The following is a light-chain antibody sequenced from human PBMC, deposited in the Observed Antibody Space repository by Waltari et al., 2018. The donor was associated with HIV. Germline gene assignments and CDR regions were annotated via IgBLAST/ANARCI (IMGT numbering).Light chain of an antibody. CDR3: QIWNNSSDHWV. Sequence: YVLNQPPSVSVAPVTTAKISCGGNNIGSNSVHWYQQRPGQPPVLVIYYDADRPSGIPERFFGSNSGSTATLTITRVEVGDEADYFCQIWNNSSDHWVFGAGTTLTVL. V-gene: IGLV3-21*01. CDR2: YDA. J-gene: IGLJ3*02. CDR1: NIGSNS.